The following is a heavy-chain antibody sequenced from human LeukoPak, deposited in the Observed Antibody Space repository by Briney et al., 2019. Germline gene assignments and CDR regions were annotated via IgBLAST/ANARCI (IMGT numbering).Heavy chain of an antibody. D-gene: IGHD6-25*01. CDR3: ARDHCFGESSATFFDY. CDR2: IYTGGST. CDR1: GFTVSSSY. V-gene: IGHV3-53*01. J-gene: IGHJ4*02. Sequence: PGGSLRLSCAASGFTVSSSYMSWVRQAPGKWLVWVSVIYTGGSTYYADSVKGRFTISRDNSKNTLYLQMNSLRVEDTAVYCCARDHCFGESSATFFDYWGQGTLVTVSS.